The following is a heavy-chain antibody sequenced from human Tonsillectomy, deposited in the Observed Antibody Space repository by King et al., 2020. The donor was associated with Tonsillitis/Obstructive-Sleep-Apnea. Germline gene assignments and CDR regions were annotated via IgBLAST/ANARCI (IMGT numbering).Heavy chain of an antibody. CDR1: GFIFSSYG. J-gene: IGHJ4*02. CDR3: AKAGVYTYGPFDS. D-gene: IGHD5-18*01. CDR2: ISFDGSNK. Sequence: VQLVESGGGVVQPGRSLRLSCAASGFIFSSYGMHWVRQAPGKGLEWVAVISFDGSNKYYADSVKGRLSISRDNSKNTVYLQMNSLRLEDTAVYYCAKAGVYTYGPFDSWGQGPLVTVSS. V-gene: IGHV3-30*18.